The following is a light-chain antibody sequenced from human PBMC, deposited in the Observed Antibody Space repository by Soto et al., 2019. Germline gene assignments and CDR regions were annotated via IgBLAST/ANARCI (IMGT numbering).Light chain of an antibody. CDR3: STYPESSGIYA. V-gene: IGLV2-23*02. Sequence: SVVSQAGSVCGSRGQSINISCTGTSSDVGTYNLVSWYQQYPGKAPKLLIYEVSQWPSGISDRFSGSKSGNTASLTISGLQAEDEANYHRSTYPESSGIYAYAPGTKLTAL. CDR2: EVS. CDR1: SSDVGTYNL. J-gene: IGLJ1*01.